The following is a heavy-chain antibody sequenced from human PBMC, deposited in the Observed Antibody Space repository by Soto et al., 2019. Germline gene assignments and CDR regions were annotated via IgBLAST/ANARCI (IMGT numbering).Heavy chain of an antibody. V-gene: IGHV2-5*02. J-gene: IGHJ4*02. CDR3: AHSVVAGLGYYFDY. Sequence: QITLKESGPTLVKPTQTLTLTCTFSGFSLSSTRVAVGWIRQPPGKALEWLALIYWDHDKRYSPFPKSRLTISRDTSKIQVVLTMTNMDPVDTATYYCAHSVVAGLGYYFDYWGQGTLVTVSS. D-gene: IGHD6-19*01. CDR1: GFSLSSTRVA. CDR2: IYWDHDK.